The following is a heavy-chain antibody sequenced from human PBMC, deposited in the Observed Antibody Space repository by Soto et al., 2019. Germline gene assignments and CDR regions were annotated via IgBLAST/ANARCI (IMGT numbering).Heavy chain of an antibody. CDR2: IIPIFGTA. CDR1: RVAFSKFI. V-gene: IGHV1-69*01. J-gene: IGHJ6*02. D-gene: IGHD1-26*01. Sequence: QAQLEQSGGEVKKPGSSVKVSCKASRVAFSKFIVTWVRQAPGLGLEWVGGIIPIFGTANYAQKFQGRVTITADESTSTSYMEVNTLRSEDTAVYYCAKVRYSRLMGYYYGMDVWGQGTTVTVSS. CDR3: AKVRYSRLMGYYYGMDV.